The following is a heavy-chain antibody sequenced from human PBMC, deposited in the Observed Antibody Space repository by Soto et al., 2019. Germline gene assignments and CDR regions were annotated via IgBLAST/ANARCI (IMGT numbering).Heavy chain of an antibody. CDR1: GFTFSSYA. V-gene: IGHV3-23*01. Sequence: EVQLLESGGGLVQPGGSLRLSCAASGFTFSSYAMSWVRQAPGKGLEWVSAISGSGGSTYYADPVKGRFTISGDNSKNTLYLQMNSLRAEDTAVYYCAKDLRPNLATHYYYYYSGMDVWGQGTTVTVSS. CDR3: AKDLRPNLATHYYYYYSGMDV. J-gene: IGHJ6*02. D-gene: IGHD6-25*01. CDR2: ISGSGGST.